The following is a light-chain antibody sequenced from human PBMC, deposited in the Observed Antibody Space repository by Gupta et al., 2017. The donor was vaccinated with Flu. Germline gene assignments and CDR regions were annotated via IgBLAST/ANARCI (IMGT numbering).Light chain of an antibody. CDR3: SSHTVSDTFV. CDR2: EVT. CDR1: SSDIGAYKY. J-gene: IGLJ1*01. V-gene: IGLV2-8*01. Sequence: QSALTQPPSASGSPGQSLTISCTGTSSDIGAYKYVSWHQQHAGKAPKLIIYEVTKRPSGVPDRFSGSKSGNTASLTVSGLQAEDEGNYYCSSHTVSDTFVFGTGTAVTAL.